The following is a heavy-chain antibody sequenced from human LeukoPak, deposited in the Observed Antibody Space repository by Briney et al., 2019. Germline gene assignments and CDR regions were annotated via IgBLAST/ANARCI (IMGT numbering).Heavy chain of an antibody. D-gene: IGHD3-3*01. CDR1: GYTFTSYG. J-gene: IGHJ4*02. V-gene: IGHV1-18*01. CDR3: ARAELEWLFSVRVFDY. CDR2: ISAYNGNT. Sequence: ASVKVSCKASGYTFTSYGISWVRQAPGQGLEWMGWISAYNGNTNYAQKLQGRVTMTTDTSTSTAYMELRSLRSDDTAVYYCARAELEWLFSVRVFDYWGQGTLVTVSS.